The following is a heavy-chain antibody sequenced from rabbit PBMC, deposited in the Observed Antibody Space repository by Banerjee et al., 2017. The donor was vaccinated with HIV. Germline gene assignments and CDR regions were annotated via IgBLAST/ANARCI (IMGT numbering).Heavy chain of an antibody. J-gene: IGHJ4*01. CDR2: IYAGSSGST. CDR1: GFSFNSGYD. Sequence: QSLEESGGGLVKPGTSLTLTCRASGFSFNSGYDMCWVRQAPGKGLEWIACIYAGSSGSTYSATWAKGRFTVSKTSSTTVTLQMTSLTAADTATYFCARGTGDSWFAGGLWGPGTLVTVS. CDR3: ARGTGDSWFAGGL. V-gene: IGHV1S40*01. D-gene: IGHD7-1*01.